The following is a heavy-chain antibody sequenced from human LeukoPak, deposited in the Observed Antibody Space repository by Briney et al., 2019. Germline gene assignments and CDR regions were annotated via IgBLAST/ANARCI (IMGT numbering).Heavy chain of an antibody. D-gene: IGHD5-12*01. CDR1: GGTFSSYA. J-gene: IGHJ4*02. V-gene: IGHV1-69*01. CDR2: IIPIFGTA. CDR3: ARTSHYVDIAATIPYGIYYFDY. Sequence: SVKVSCKASGGTFSSYAISWVRQAPGQGLEWMGGIIPIFGTANYAQKFQGRVTITADESTSTAYMELSSLRSDDTAVYYCARTSHYVDIAATIPYGIYYFDYWGQGTLVTVSS.